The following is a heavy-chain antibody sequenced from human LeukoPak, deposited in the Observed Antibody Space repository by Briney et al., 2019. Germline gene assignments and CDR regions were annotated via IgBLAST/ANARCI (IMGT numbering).Heavy chain of an antibody. CDR1: GGSVSSYY. Sequence: SETLSLTCTVSGGSVSSYYWSWIRQPPGKGLEWIGCIYYSGGTNSNPSLKSRVIISVDTSKNQFSLKLSSVTAADTAVYYCARGRYGDYHAFDIWGQGTMVTVSS. V-gene: IGHV4-59*02. CDR2: IYYSGGT. J-gene: IGHJ3*02. CDR3: ARGRYGDYHAFDI. D-gene: IGHD4-17*01.